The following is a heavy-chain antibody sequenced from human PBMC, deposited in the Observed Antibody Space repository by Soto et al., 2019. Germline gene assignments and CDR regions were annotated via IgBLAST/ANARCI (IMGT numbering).Heavy chain of an antibody. D-gene: IGHD3-10*01. Sequence: QVQLVESGGGVAQPGRSLRLSCAASGFTFSSYGMHWVRQAPGKGLEWVAVISYDGSNKYYADSVKGRFTISRDNSKNTLYLQMNSLRAEDTAVYYCAKDLGAMVRDHLGAFDIWGQGTMVTVSS. CDR2: ISYDGSNK. CDR1: GFTFSSYG. CDR3: AKDLGAMVRDHLGAFDI. V-gene: IGHV3-30*18. J-gene: IGHJ3*02.